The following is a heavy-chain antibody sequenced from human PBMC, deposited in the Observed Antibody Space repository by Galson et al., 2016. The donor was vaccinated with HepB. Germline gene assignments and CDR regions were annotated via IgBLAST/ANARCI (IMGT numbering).Heavy chain of an antibody. CDR3: AKDAGTALVRGFHMAYNYYGMDV. V-gene: IGHV3-23*01. J-gene: IGHJ6*02. D-gene: IGHD3-10*01. CDR1: GFTFNKEG. Sequence: SLRLSCAASGFTFNKEGMSWVRQVPGKGLEWISSISYTGGTTYYADSVKGRFTVSRDHFKNSVFLQVNSLRVDDTAIYYCAKDAGTALVRGFHMAYNYYGMDVWGPGTTV. CDR2: ISYTGGTT.